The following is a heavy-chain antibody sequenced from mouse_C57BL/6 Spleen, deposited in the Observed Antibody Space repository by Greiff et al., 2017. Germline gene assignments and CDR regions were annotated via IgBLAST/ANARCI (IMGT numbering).Heavy chain of an antibody. J-gene: IGHJ2*01. V-gene: IGHV1-52*01. CDR1: GYTFTSYW. Sequence: QVQLQQPGAELVRPGSSVKLSCKASGYTFTSYWMHWVKQRPIQGLEWIGNIDPSDSETHYNQKFKDKATLTVDKSSSTAYMQLSSLTSEDSAVXYCATNYYGSSPYYFDYWGQGTTLTVSS. CDR2: IDPSDSET. D-gene: IGHD1-1*01. CDR3: ATNYYGSSPYYFDY.